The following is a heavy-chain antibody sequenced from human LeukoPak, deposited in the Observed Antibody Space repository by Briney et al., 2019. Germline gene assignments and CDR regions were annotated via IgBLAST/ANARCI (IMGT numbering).Heavy chain of an antibody. CDR3: ARDQHGVTTRWFDP. CDR1: GYTFTSYG. J-gene: IGHJ5*02. Sequence: GASVKLSCKASGYTFTSYGISWVRQATGQGLEWMGWISAYNGNTNYAQKLQGRVTMTTDTSTSTAYMELRSLRSDGTAVYYCARDQHGVTTRWFDPWGQGTLVTVSS. CDR2: ISAYNGNT. D-gene: IGHD4-17*01. V-gene: IGHV1-18*04.